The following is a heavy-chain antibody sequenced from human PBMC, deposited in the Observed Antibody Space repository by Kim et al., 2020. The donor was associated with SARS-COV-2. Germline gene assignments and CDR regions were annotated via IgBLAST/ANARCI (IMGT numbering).Heavy chain of an antibody. D-gene: IGHD5-12*01. CDR3: ARPVAIQRGLHLADAF. J-gene: IGHJ3*01. CDR1: GGSISSSSYY. V-gene: IGHV4-39*01. Sequence: SETLSLTCTVSGGSISSSSYYWGWIRQPPGKGLEWIGSIYYSGSTYYNPSLKSRVTISVDTSKNQFSLKLSSVTAADTAAYYCARPVAIQRGLHLADAF. CDR2: IYYSGST.